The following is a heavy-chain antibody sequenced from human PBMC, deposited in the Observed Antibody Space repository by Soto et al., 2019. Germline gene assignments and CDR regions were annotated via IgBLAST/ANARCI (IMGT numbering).Heavy chain of an antibody. D-gene: IGHD2-2*02. J-gene: IGHJ5*02. CDR1: GGSISSGCYS. V-gene: IGHV4-30-2*01. CDR3: ARARYCSSTSCYTPASWFDP. CDR2: IYHSGST. Sequence: SETLSLTCAVSGGSISSGCYSWSWIRQPPGKGLEWIGYIYHSGSTYYNPSLKSRVTISVDRSKNQFSLKLSSVTAADTAVYYCARARYCSSTSCYTPASWFDPWGQGTLVTV.